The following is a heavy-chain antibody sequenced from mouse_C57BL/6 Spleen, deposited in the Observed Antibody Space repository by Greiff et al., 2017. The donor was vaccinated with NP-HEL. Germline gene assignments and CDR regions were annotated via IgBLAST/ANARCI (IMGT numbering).Heavy chain of an antibody. CDR2: ITPSSGYT. D-gene: IGHD1-1*01. Sequence: QVQLLQSGAELAKPGASVKLSCKASGYTFTSYWMHWVKQRPGQGLEWIGSITPSSGYTKYNQKFKDKATLTADKSSSTAYIQLSSLTYEDYAVYYCASTIATVHIDYWGQGTTLTVSS. J-gene: IGHJ2*01. V-gene: IGHV1-7*01. CDR3: ASTIATVHIDY. CDR1: GYTFTSYW.